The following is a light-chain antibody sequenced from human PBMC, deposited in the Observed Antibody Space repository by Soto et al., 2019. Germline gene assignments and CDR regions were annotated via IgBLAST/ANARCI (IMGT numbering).Light chain of an antibody. CDR3: QQYNNWPGT. CDR2: GAS. J-gene: IGKJ1*01. Sequence: EIVMTQSPATLSVSPGQRDTLSCRASQSVSSNLAWYQQKPGQAPRLLIYGASTRATGIPARFSGSGSGTEFTLTMSSLQSEDFAVYYCQQYNNWPGTFGQGTKVEIK. V-gene: IGKV3-15*01. CDR1: QSVSSN.